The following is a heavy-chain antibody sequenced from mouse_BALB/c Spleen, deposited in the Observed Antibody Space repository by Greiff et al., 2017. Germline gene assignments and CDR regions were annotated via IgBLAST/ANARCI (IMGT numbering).Heavy chain of an antibody. CDR2: ISDGGSYT. CDR1: GFTFSDYY. Sequence: DVHLVESGGGLVKPGGSLKLSCAASGFTFSDYYMYWVRQTPEKRLEWVATISDGGSYTYYPDSVKGRFTISRDNAKNNLYLQMSSLKSEDTAMYYCARRPNYYGSSYPYAMDYWGQGTSVTVSS. J-gene: IGHJ4*01. CDR3: ARRPNYYGSSYPYAMDY. D-gene: IGHD1-1*01. V-gene: IGHV5-4*02.